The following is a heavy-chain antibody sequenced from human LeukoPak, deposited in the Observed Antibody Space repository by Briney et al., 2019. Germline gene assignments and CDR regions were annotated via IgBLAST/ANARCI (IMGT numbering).Heavy chain of an antibody. D-gene: IGHD5-24*01. V-gene: IGHV3-74*01. CDR3: ARGINGPVD. CDR1: GFTSSSFW. J-gene: IGHJ4*02. CDR2: LNTDGSYT. Sequence: GGSLRLSCAASGFTSSSFWMHWVRQAPGKGLAWVSRLNTDGSYTSYADSVKGRFTISRDNAKNALYLHMNSLRAEDTAVYYCARGINGPVDWGQGTLVTVSS.